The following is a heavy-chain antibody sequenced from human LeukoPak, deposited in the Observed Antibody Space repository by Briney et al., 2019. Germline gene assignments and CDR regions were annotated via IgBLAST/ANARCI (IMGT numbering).Heavy chain of an antibody. CDR1: GGSISSGGYY. V-gene: IGHV4-31*03. Sequence: SQTLSLTCTVSGGSISSGGYYWSWIRQHPGKGLEWIGYIYYSGSTYYNPSLKSRVTISVDTSKNQFSLKLSSVTAADTAVYYCARDRGGSYSAIDYWGQGTLVTVSS. CDR2: IYYSGST. J-gene: IGHJ4*02. CDR3: ARDRGGSYSAIDY. D-gene: IGHD1-26*01.